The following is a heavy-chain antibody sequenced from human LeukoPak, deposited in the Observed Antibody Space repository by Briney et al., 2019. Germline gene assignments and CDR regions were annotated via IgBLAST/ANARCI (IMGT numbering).Heavy chain of an antibody. CDR3: AKGSTYYYDSSGFDY. CDR1: GFTFSSYA. CDR2: ISGSGGST. J-gene: IGHJ4*02. D-gene: IGHD3-22*01. V-gene: IGHV3-23*01. Sequence: GGSLRLSCAASGFTFSSYAMSWVRQAPGKGLEWVSAISGSGGSTYYADSVKGRFTISRDNSKNTLYLQMNSLRAEDTAVYHCAKGSTYYYDSSGFDYWGQGTLVTVSS.